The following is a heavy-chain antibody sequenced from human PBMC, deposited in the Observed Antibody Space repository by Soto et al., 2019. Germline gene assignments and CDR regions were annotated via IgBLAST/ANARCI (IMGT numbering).Heavy chain of an antibody. CDR2: IYYSGST. V-gene: IGHV4-31*03. D-gene: IGHD5-12*01. CDR3: ARARLRAVYAFDI. Sequence: QVQLQESDAGLVKASQTLSLTCTVSGGSVSRGAYYWTWIRQRPGKGLEWIGYIYYSGSTYYSPCLKSRLSISLDTSKNQFSLWLSSVTAADTAMYYCARARLRAVYAFDIWGQGTMVTVSS. J-gene: IGHJ3*02. CDR1: GGSVSRGAYY.